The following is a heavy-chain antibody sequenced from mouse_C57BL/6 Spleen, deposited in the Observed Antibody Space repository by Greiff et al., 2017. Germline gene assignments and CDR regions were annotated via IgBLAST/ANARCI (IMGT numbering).Heavy chain of an antibody. J-gene: IGHJ2*01. V-gene: IGHV1-18*01. D-gene: IGHD2-10*01. CDR3: ASLLWGY. CDR1: GYTFTDYN. Sequence: EVQLQQSGPELVKPGASVKIPCKASGYTFTDYNMDWVKQSHGKSLEWIGDINPNNGGTIYNQKFKGKATLTVDKSSIPAYMALRSLTSDDTAVYYCASLLWGYWGQGTTLTVSS. CDR2: INPNNGGT.